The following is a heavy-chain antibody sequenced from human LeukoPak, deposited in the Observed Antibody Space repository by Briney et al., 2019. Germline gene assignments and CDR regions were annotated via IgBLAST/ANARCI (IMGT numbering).Heavy chain of an antibody. CDR1: GYTFTSYA. V-gene: IGHV7-4-1*02. CDR3: AREYQQWLVFAFDI. D-gene: IGHD6-19*01. J-gene: IGHJ3*02. CDR2: INTNTENP. Sequence: ASVKVSCKASGYTFTSYAMNWVRQVPGQGLEWMGWINTNTENPTYAQGFTGRFVFSLDTSVSTAYLQISSLKAEDTAVYYCAREYQQWLVFAFDIWGQGTKVTVSS.